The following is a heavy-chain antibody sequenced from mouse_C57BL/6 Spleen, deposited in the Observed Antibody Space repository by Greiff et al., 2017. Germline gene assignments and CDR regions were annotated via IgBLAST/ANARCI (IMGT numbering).Heavy chain of an antibody. V-gene: IGHV5-17*01. CDR3: ARDDYGSSRAMDY. D-gene: IGHD1-1*01. J-gene: IGHJ4*01. CDR2: ISSGSSTI. Sequence: EVKLQESGGGLVKPGGSLKLSCAASGFTFSDYGMHWVRQAPEKGLEWVAYISSGSSTIYYADTVKGRFTISRDNAKNTLFLQMTSLRSEDTAMYYCARDDYGSSRAMDYWGQGTSVTVSS. CDR1: GFTFSDYG.